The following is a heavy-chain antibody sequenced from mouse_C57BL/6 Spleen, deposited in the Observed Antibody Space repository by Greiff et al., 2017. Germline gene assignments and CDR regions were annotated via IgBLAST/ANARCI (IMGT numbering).Heavy chain of an antibody. CDR3: AREYYGSTDRCCDD. CDR2: IYPGDGDT. Sequence: VQLQQSGPELVKPGASVKISCKASGYAFSSSWMNWVKQRPGKGLEWIGRIYPGDGDTNYNGKFKGKATLTADKASSTAYMQLSCLTSEDSAVDFGAREYYGSTDRCCDDWGKGTTVTVSS. V-gene: IGHV1-82*01. J-gene: IGHJ1*03. CDR1: GYAFSSSW. D-gene: IGHD1-1*01.